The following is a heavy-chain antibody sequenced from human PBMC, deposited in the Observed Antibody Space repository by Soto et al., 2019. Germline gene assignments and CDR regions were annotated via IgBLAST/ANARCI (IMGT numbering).Heavy chain of an antibody. CDR3: ARAGWNWNWFDP. D-gene: IGHD1-1*01. J-gene: IGHJ5*02. Sequence: SETLSLTCTVSGGSISSSSYYWGWIRQPPGKGLEWIGSIYYSGSTYYNPSLKSRVTISVDTSKNQFSLKLSSVTAADTAVYYCARAGWNWNWFDPSGQGTLVTVSS. CDR1: GGSISSSSYY. CDR2: IYYSGST. V-gene: IGHV4-39*07.